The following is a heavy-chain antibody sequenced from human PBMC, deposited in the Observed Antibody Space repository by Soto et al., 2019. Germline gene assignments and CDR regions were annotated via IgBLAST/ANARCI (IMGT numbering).Heavy chain of an antibody. CDR2: ITVGSSHI. J-gene: IGHJ4*02. V-gene: IGHV3-21*01. CDR3: SRSPEVGVRGAY. CDR1: GFPFSAYN. Sequence: EVQLVESGGGLVKPGGSLRLSCTGSGFPFSAYNINWVRQAPGKGLEWVSSITVGSSHIYQPNSMKGRFTISRDDAKNSVYLQSDCLRDEDTALYYCSRSPEVGVRGAYWGQGTLVTVSS. D-gene: IGHD3-16*01.